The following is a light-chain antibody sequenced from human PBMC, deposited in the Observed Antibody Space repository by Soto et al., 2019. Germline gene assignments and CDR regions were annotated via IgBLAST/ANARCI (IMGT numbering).Light chain of an antibody. CDR3: NSHTSGDFRV. CDR1: NIGRKS. V-gene: IGLV3-21*02. Sequence: SYELTQPPSVSVAPGQTARITCGGSNIGRKSVHWYQQKPGQAPVVVVYDDRDRPSGIPERFSGSKSGYTASLTISGLQAEDEADYYCNSHTSGDFRVFGTGTKVTVL. J-gene: IGLJ1*01. CDR2: DDR.